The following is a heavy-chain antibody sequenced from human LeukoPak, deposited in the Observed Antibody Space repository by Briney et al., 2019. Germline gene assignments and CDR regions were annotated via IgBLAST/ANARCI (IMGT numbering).Heavy chain of an antibody. J-gene: IGHJ5*02. CDR2: INPSGGST. D-gene: IGHD3-22*01. CDR1: GYTFTSYY. Sequence: ASVKVSCKASGYTFTSYYMHWVRQAPGQGLEWMGIINPSGGSTSYAQKFQGRVTMTRDTSTSTVYMELSSLRSEDTAVYYCARGPRDYYDSSGYSFDPWGQGTLVTVSS. V-gene: IGHV1-46*01. CDR3: ARGPRDYYDSSGYSFDP.